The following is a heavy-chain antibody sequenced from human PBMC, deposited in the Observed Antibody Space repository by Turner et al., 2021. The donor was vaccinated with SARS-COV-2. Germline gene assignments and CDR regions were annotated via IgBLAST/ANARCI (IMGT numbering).Heavy chain of an antibody. J-gene: IGHJ3*02. Sequence: EVQLVESGGGLVKPGGSLRLSCAASGFTVSSYSMNWVRQAPGKGLEWVSSISSSSSYIYYADSVKGRFTISRDNAKNSLYLQMNSLRAEDTAVYYCARARWHYYDSSGYYPDAFDIWGQGTMVTVSS. D-gene: IGHD3-22*01. V-gene: IGHV3-21*01. CDR3: ARARWHYYDSSGYYPDAFDI. CDR2: ISSSSSYI. CDR1: GFTVSSYS.